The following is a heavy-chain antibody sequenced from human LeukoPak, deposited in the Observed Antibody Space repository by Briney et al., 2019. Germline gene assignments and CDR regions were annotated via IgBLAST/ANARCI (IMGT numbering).Heavy chain of an antibody. J-gene: IGHJ3*02. V-gene: IGHV4-4*07. Sequence: SETLSLTCTVSGDSISSYSWSWIRQPAGKGLEWIGRMYTSGSTNSNPSLKSRVTMSVDTSKNQFSLKLSSVTAADTAVYYCAGDYEGWGKTDVFDIWGQGTMVTVSS. CDR1: GDSISSYS. D-gene: IGHD3-16*01. CDR3: AGDYEGWGKTDVFDI. CDR2: MYTSGST.